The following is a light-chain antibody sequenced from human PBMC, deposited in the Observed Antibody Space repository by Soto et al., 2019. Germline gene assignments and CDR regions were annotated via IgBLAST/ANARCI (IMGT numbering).Light chain of an antibody. CDR3: QHYNNWPPGT. Sequence: EIVMTQSPATLSVSPGERATLSCRASQSVRNDLAWYQQKPGQAPSLLIFGASTRATGVPARFSGSGSGTEFTLNISSLRSEDFAVYYCQHYNNWPPGTFGLGTKVEIK. V-gene: IGKV3-15*01. CDR1: QSVRND. J-gene: IGKJ1*01. CDR2: GAS.